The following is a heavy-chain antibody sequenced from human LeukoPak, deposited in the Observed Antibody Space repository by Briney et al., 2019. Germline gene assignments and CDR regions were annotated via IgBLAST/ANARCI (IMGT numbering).Heavy chain of an antibody. CDR1: GFTFTSSA. V-gene: IGHV1-58*02. D-gene: IGHD2-21*01. Sequence: SVKVSCKASGFTFTSSAMQWVRQARGQRLEWIGWIHVGSGNTNYAQKFQERVTITRDMSTSTAYMELSSLRAEDTAVYYCAAGMHSFGVVVISYWGQGTLVTVSS. J-gene: IGHJ4*02. CDR2: IHVGSGNT. CDR3: AAGMHSFGVVVISY.